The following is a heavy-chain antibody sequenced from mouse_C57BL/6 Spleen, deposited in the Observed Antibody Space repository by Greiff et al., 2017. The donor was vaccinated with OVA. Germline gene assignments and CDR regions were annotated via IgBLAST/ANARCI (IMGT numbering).Heavy chain of an antibody. J-gene: IGHJ4*01. CDR3: ARGDYYGSRGAMDY. V-gene: IGHV1-80*01. D-gene: IGHD1-1*01. Sequence: VQLQESGAELVKPGASVKISCKASGYAFSSYWMNWVKQRPGKGLEWIGQIYPGDGDTNYNGKFKGKATLTADKSSSTAYMQLSGLTSEDSAVYFCARGDYYGSRGAMDYWGQGTSVTVSS. CDR1: GYAFSSYW. CDR2: IYPGDGDT.